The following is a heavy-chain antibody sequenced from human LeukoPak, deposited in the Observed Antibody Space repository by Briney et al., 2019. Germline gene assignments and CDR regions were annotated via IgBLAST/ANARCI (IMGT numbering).Heavy chain of an antibody. V-gene: IGHV3-33*01. CDR2: IWYDGSNK. CDR3: ARVFSRYYFDY. Sequence: RAGRSLRLSCAASGFTFSSYGMHWVRQAPGKGLEWVAVIWYDGSNKYYADSVKGRFTISRDNSKNTLYLQMNSLRAEDTAVYYCARVFSRYYFDYWGQGTLVTVSS. D-gene: IGHD2-21*01. CDR1: GFTFSSYG. J-gene: IGHJ4*02.